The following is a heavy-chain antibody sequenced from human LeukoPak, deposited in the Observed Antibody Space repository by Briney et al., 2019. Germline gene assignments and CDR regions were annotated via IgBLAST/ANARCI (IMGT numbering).Heavy chain of an antibody. Sequence: QPGGSLRLSCAASGFTFSSYAMSWVRQAPGKGLVWVSRINRDGSSTSYADSVKGRFTISRDNAKNTLYLQMNSLRAEDTAVYYCARGGGYSYGSFDYWGQGTLVTVSS. CDR1: GFTFSSYA. CDR2: INRDGSST. J-gene: IGHJ4*02. V-gene: IGHV3-74*01. D-gene: IGHD5-18*01. CDR3: ARGGGYSYGSFDY.